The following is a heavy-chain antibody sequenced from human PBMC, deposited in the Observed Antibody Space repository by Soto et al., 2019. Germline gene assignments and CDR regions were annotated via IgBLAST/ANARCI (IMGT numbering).Heavy chain of an antibody. CDR3: PFHFTSFSAGCCFCDFPCCGMDV. CDR2: IVYSGST. D-gene: IGHD2-15*01. V-gene: IGHV4-39*01. Sequence: SETLSLTCTVSGGSISSSSYYWGWIRQPPGKGLEWIGSIVYSGSTYYNPSHKSRVTISVDTAKNQFSLKLSSVTAADASVYYCPFHFTSFSAGCCFCDFPCCGMDVWCQGTTVT. CDR1: GGSISSSSYY. J-gene: IGHJ6*02.